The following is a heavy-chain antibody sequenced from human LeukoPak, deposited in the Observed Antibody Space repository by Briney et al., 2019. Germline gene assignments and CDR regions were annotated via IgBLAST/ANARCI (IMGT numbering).Heavy chain of an antibody. V-gene: IGHV4-38-2*02. CDR1: GYSISSGYY. D-gene: IGHD1-14*01. CDR2: IYHSGST. CDR3: ARDLYDDNRCFDF. Sequence: SETLSLTCTVSGYSISSGYYWGWIRQPPGKGLEWIGSIYHSGSTYYNPSLKSRVTISVDTSKNQFSLRVDFVTAADTAVYYCARDLYDDNRCFDFWGQGILVTVSS. J-gene: IGHJ4*02.